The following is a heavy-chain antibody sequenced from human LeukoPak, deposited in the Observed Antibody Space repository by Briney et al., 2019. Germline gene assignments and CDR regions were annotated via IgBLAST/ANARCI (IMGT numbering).Heavy chain of an antibody. Sequence: GGSLRLSCTASGFTFDDYGMSWVRQAPGKGLEWVSGINWNGGSTGYADSVKGRFTISRDNAKNSLYLQMNSLRAEDTALYYCARDLNVAAAGTFGYWGQGTLVTVSS. CDR1: GFTFDDYG. J-gene: IGHJ4*02. D-gene: IGHD6-13*01. V-gene: IGHV3-20*04. CDR3: ARDLNVAAAGTFGY. CDR2: INWNGGST.